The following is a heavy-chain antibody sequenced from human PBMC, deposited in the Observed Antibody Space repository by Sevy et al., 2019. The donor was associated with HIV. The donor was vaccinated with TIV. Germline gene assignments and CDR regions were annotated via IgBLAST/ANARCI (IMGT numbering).Heavy chain of an antibody. V-gene: IGHV4-61*01. CDR2: IYYSGST. Sequence: SETLSLTCTVSGGSVSSGSYYWSWIRQPPGKGLEWIGYIYYSGSTNYNPSLKSRVTISVDTSKNQFSLKRSSVTAADTAVYYCARDRYSYGMNYYYGMDVWGQGTTVTVSS. CDR1: GGSVSSGSYY. J-gene: IGHJ6*02. CDR3: ARDRYSYGMNYYYGMDV. D-gene: IGHD5-18*01.